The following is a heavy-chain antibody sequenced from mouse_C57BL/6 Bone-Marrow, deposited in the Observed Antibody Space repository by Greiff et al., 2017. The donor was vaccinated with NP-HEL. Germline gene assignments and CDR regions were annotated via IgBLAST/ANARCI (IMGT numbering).Heavy chain of an antibody. Sequence: VQLQQSGPELVKPGASVKISCKASGYTFTDYYMNWVKQSHGKSLEWIGDINPNNGGTSYNQKFKGKATLTVDKSSSTAYMELRSLTSEDSAVYYCARLVGFAYWGQGTLVTVSA. CDR2: INPNNGGT. CDR3: ARLVGFAY. V-gene: IGHV1-26*01. D-gene: IGHD1-1*02. J-gene: IGHJ3*01. CDR1: GYTFTDYY.